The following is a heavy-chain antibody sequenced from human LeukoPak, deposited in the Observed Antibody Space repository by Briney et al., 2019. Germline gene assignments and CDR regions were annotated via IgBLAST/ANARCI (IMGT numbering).Heavy chain of an antibody. CDR3: QGGRF. Sequence: GGSLRLSCAASGFTFSSYARNWVRQAPGKGLEWVGRIKAKTDGGTTDYAAPVKGRFSISRDDSKNTLYLQMNSLKSEDTAVYYCQGGRFWGQGTLVTVSS. CDR1: GFTFSSYA. V-gene: IGHV3-15*01. J-gene: IGHJ4*02. D-gene: IGHD1-26*01. CDR2: IKAKTDGGTT.